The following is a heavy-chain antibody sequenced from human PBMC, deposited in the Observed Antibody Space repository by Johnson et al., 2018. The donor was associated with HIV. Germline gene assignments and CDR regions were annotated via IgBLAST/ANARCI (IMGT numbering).Heavy chain of an antibody. J-gene: IGHJ3*02. CDR2: ISYNEDKK. D-gene: IGHD3-10*01. V-gene: IGHV3-30*04. CDR1: GFTFRTFP. CDR3: AKVGLGVLLDAFDI. Sequence: QVQLVESGGGVVQPGRSLRLSCAASGFTFRTFPMHWVRQAPGKGLEWMAFISYNEDKKYYRQLVKGRVTIARDNSKNTLYLQMNSLRAEDTAVYYCAKVGLGVLLDAFDIWGQGTMVTVSS.